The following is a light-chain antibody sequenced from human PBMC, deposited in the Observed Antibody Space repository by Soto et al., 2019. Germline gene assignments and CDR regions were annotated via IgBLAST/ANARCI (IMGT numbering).Light chain of an antibody. CDR1: QSVSNN. CDR3: QQYNNWPPIT. CDR2: GAS. Sequence: EIVLTQSPGTVSLSPGERTTLSCRASQSVSNNYLAWYQQKPGQAPRLLIYGASNRATGIPDRFSGSGSGTEFTLTVSSLQSEDFAVYYCQQYNNWPPITFGQGTRLRL. V-gene: IGKV3D-15*01. J-gene: IGKJ5*01.